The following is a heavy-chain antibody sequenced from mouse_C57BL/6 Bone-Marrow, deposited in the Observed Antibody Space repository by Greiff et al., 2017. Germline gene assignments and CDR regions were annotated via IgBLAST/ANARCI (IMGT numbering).Heavy chain of an antibody. CDR3: ARSPYYGSSYVGFDY. CDR2: IYPSDSET. Sequence: QVQLQQPGAELVRPGSSVKLSCKASGYTFTSYWMDWVKQRPGQGLEWIGNIYPSDSETHYNQKFKDKATLTVDKSSSTAYMQRSSLTSEDAAVYYCARSPYYGSSYVGFDYWGQGTTLTVSS. J-gene: IGHJ2*01. V-gene: IGHV1-61*01. D-gene: IGHD1-1*01. CDR1: GYTFTSYW.